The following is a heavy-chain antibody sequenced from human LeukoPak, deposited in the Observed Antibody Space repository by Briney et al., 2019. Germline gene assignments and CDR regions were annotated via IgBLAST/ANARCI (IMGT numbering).Heavy chain of an antibody. CDR1: GFTFSDHY. CDR3: VRVARTGYMDV. V-gene: IGHV3-72*01. Sequence: GGSLRLSCAASGFTFSDHYMDWVRQAPGKGLEWVGRSRNKANSYTTEYAASVKGRFTLSRDDSKNSLYLQMNSLKPEDTAMYYCVRVARTGYMDVWGQGTMVTVSS. CDR2: SRNKANSYTT. D-gene: IGHD2-2*02. J-gene: IGHJ3*01.